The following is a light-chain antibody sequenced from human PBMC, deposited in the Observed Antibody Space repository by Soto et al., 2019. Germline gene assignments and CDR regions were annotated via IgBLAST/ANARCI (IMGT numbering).Light chain of an antibody. J-gene: IGLJ1*01. Sequence: QSVLTQPPSASGSPGQSVGSACTGGSGGVGGYNYVSWYQQHPGKAPKLMIYEVNKRPSGVPDRFSGSKSGNTASLTVSGLQAEDEADYYCSSYAGSSNVFGTGTKV. V-gene: IGLV2-8*01. CDR3: SSYAGSSNV. CDR1: SGGVGGYNY. CDR2: EVN.